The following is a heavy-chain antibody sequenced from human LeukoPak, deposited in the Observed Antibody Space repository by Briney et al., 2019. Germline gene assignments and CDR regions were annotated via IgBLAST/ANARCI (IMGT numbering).Heavy chain of an antibody. CDR2: IYHSGST. D-gene: IGHD3-22*01. Sequence: SETLSLTCTVSGGSISSGGYSWSWIRQPPGKGLEWIGYIYHSGSTYYNPSLKSRVTISVDRSKNQFSLKLSSVTAADTAVYYCARGPDDSSGYFDYAFDIWGQGTMVTVSS. CDR1: GGSISSGGYS. CDR3: ARGPDDSSGYFDYAFDI. V-gene: IGHV4-30-2*01. J-gene: IGHJ3*02.